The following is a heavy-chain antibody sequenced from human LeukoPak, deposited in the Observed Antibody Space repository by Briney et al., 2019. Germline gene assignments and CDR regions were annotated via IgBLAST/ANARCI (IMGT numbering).Heavy chain of an antibody. D-gene: IGHD3-9*01. CDR3: ARLGRYFDWLGGYYFDY. V-gene: IGHV4-34*01. J-gene: IGHJ4*02. CDR2: INHSGST. CDR1: GGSFSGYY. Sequence: NASETLSLTCAVYGGSFSGYYWSWIRQPPGKGLEWIGEINHSGSTNYNPSLKSRVTISVDTSKNQFSLKLSSVTAADTAVYYCARLGRYFDWLGGYYFDYWGQGTLVTVSS.